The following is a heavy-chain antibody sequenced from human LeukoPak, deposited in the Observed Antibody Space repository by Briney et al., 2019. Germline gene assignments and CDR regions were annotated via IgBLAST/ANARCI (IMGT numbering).Heavy chain of an antibody. Sequence: SVKVSCKASGGTFSSYAISWVRQAPGQGLEWMGGIIPIFGTANYAQKSQGRVTITADESTSTAYMELSSLRSEDTAVYYCAKGVWGVTHFDYWGQGTLVTVSS. CDR2: IIPIFGTA. CDR3: AKGVWGVTHFDY. J-gene: IGHJ4*02. CDR1: GGTFSSYA. V-gene: IGHV1-69*13. D-gene: IGHD3-10*02.